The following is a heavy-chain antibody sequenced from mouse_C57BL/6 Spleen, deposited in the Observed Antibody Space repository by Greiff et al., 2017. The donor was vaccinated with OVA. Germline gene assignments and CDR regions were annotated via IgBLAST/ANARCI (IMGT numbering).Heavy chain of an antibody. CDR3: TLYDGYYPDY. D-gene: IGHD2-3*01. CDR1: GYTFTDYE. J-gene: IGHJ2*01. V-gene: IGHV1-15*01. Sequence: QVQLQQSGAELVRPGASVTLSCKASGYTFTDYEMHWVKQTPVHGLEWIGAIDPETGGTAYNQKFKGKAILTADKSSSTAYMELRSLTSEDSAVYYCTLYDGYYPDYWGQGTTRTVSS. CDR2: IDPETGGT.